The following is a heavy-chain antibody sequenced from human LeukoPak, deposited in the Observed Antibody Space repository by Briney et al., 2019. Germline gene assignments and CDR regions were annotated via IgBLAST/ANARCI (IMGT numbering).Heavy chain of an antibody. V-gene: IGHV4-34*01. Sequence: SETLSLTCAVYGGSFSGYYWSWIRQPPGKGLEWIGEINHSGSTNYNPSLKSQVTISVDTSKSQFSLKLSSVTAADTAVYYCARGGKQWLSPYYYYGMDVWGKGTTVTVSS. J-gene: IGHJ6*04. CDR1: GGSFSGYY. D-gene: IGHD6-19*01. CDR3: ARGGKQWLSPYYYYGMDV. CDR2: INHSGST.